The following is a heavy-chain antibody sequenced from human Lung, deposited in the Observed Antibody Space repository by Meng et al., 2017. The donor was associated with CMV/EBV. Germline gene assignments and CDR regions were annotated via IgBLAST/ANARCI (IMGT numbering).Heavy chain of an antibody. V-gene: IGHV3-74*01. CDR2: INSDGSST. J-gene: IGHJ4*02. D-gene: IGHD3-22*01. CDR1: GFTFSSYW. Sequence: SCAASGFTFSSYWMHWVRQAPGKGLVWVSRINSDGSSTSYADSVKGRFTISRDNAKNTLYLQMNSLRAEDTAVYYCARAADLYDYYDSSGYYGYWSQGXLVTGSS. CDR3: ARAADLYDYYDSSGYYGY.